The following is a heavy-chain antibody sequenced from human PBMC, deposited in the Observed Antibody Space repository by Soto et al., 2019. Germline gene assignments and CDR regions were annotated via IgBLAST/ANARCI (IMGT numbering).Heavy chain of an antibody. D-gene: IGHD2-2*01. Sequence: GGSLRLSCAASGFTFSSYGMHWVRHAPGKGLEWVSEISGSTGTTYYADSVKGRFIISRDNSKNTLHLQMNSLRAEDTAVYYCAKDTSSSPYYMDVWGKGTTVTVSS. CDR2: ISGSTGTT. V-gene: IGHV3-23*01. CDR3: AKDTSSSPYYMDV. CDR1: GFTFSSYG. J-gene: IGHJ6*03.